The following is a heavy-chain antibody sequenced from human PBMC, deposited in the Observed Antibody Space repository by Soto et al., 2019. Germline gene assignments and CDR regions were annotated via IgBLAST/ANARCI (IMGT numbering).Heavy chain of an antibody. CDR1: GGTLRNYG. CDR2: IIPVFGTA. J-gene: IGHJ6*04. V-gene: IGHV1-69*12. CDR3: SRGDATKIVVTTYDGMDV. D-gene: IGHD4-17*01. Sequence: QVQLVQSGAEVKKPGSSVRVSCKASGGTLRNYGISWVRQAPGQGLEWMGGIIPVFGTANYAQKFQGRVTITADEYQSTVYMDVTSLRSEDTAVYYCSRGDATKIVVTTYDGMDVWGKGTTVTVSS.